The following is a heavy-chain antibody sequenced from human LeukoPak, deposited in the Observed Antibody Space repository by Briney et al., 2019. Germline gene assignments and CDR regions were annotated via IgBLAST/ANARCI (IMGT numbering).Heavy chain of an antibody. J-gene: IGHJ6*04. CDR3: AELGITMIGGV. CDR1: GFTFSSYS. V-gene: IGHV3-48*04. CDR2: ISSSSRTI. Sequence: GGSLRLSCAASGFTFSSYSMNWVRQAPGKGLGWVSYISSSSRTIYYADSVKGRFTISRDNAKNSLYLQMNSLRAEDTAVYYCAELGITMIGGVWGKGTTVTISS. D-gene: IGHD3-10*02.